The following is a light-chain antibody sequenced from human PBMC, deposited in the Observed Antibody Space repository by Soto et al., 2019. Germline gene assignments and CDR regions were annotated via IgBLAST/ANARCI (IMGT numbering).Light chain of an antibody. V-gene: IGKV3-11*01. J-gene: IGKJ1*01. CDR2: DTS. Sequence: EIVLTQSPATLSLSPGERATLSCRASQRVSSSLAWYQHKPGQAPRLLIFDTSNRATGIPARFSGSGSGTDFTLTISSLEPEDFAIYYCQQRDSSPRTFGQGTKVEIK. CDR3: QQRDSSPRT. CDR1: QRVSSS.